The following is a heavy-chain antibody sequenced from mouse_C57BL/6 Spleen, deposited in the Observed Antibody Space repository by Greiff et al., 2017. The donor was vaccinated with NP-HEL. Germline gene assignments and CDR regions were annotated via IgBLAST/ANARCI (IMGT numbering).Heavy chain of an antibody. CDR2: ISTKANGYTT. D-gene: IGHD2-4*01. V-gene: IGHV7-3*01. J-gene: IGHJ2*01. CDR1: GFTFTDYY. CDR3: AGYIPPIAIYNDYGYFDY. Sequence: EVKVVESGGGLVQPGGSLSLSCAASGFTFTDYYMSWVRQPPGKALEWLGFISTKANGYTTDYSVSVKGRFTTSRDNAQSNLYLQMNAMRAEDSATYYCAGYIPPIAIYNDYGYFDYWGQGTTLTVSS.